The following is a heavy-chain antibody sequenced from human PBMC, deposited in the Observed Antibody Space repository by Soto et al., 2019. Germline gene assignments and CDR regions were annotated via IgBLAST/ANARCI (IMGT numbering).Heavy chain of an antibody. CDR2: INDRGSI. D-gene: IGHD3-9*01. CDR3: ARESHDMLTGPPWVWYFDL. CDR1: GGAFSGYY. Sequence: QVQLQQWGAGPLRPLETLSLTCGGSGGAFSGYYWAWIRQPPGKGLEWIGEINDRGSINYNPSLKSRVSISVDTSKNHYSLNLRSVTAADTAVYYCARESHDMLTGPPWVWYFDLWGRGTLVTVSS. V-gene: IGHV4-34*01. J-gene: IGHJ2*01.